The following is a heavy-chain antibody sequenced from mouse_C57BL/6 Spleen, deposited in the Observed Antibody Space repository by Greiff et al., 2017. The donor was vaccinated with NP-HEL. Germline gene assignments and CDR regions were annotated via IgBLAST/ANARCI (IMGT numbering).Heavy chain of an antibody. J-gene: IGHJ1*03. CDR1: GFNIKDDY. CDR3: TTLFITTVVATDWYFDV. V-gene: IGHV14-4*01. CDR2: IDPENGDP. D-gene: IGHD1-1*01. Sequence: VQLKESGAELVRPGASVKLSCTASGFNIKDDYMHWVKQRPEQGLEWIGWIDPENGDPEYASKFQGKATITADTSSNTAYLQLSSLTSEDTAVYYCTTLFITTVVATDWYFDVWGTGTTVTVSS.